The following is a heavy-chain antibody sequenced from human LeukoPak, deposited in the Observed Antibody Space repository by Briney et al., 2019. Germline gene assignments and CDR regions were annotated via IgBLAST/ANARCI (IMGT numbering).Heavy chain of an antibody. CDR2: ISSSGSTI. D-gene: IGHD2-2*02. Sequence: GGSLRLSCAASGFTFSDYYMSWIRQAPGKGLEWVSYISSSGSTIYYADSVKGRFTISRDNAKNSLYLQMSSLRAEDTAVYYCARAESPYPQLDYWGQGTLVTVSS. J-gene: IGHJ4*02. CDR1: GFTFSDYY. V-gene: IGHV3-11*01. CDR3: ARAESPYPQLDY.